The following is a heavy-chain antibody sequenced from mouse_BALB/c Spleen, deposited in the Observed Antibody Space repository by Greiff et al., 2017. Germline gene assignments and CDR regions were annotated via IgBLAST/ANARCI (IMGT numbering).Heavy chain of an antibody. Sequence: EVQLVESGGGLVQPGGSRKLSCAASGFTFSSFGMHWVRQAPEKGLEWVAYISSGSSTIYYADTVKGRFTISRDNPKNTLFLQMTSLRSEDTAMYYCARSVPYFDYWGQGTTLTVSS. CDR1: GFTFSSFG. CDR2: ISSGSSTI. V-gene: IGHV5-17*02. CDR3: ARSVPYFDY. J-gene: IGHJ2*01. D-gene: IGHD5-1*01.